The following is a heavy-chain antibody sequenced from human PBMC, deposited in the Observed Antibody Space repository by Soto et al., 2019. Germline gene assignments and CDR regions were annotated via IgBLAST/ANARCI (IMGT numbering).Heavy chain of an antibody. CDR2: INPNSGGT. J-gene: IGHJ6*02. CDR3: ARIAGIPTLGMDV. V-gene: IGHV1-2*02. D-gene: IGHD1-1*01. Sequence: ASVKVSCKASGYTFTGYYMHWVRQAPGQGLEWMGWINPNSGGTNYAQKFQGRVTMTRDTSISTAYLQWSSLKASDTAMYYCARIAGIPTLGMDVWGQGTTVTVSS. CDR1: GYTFTGYY.